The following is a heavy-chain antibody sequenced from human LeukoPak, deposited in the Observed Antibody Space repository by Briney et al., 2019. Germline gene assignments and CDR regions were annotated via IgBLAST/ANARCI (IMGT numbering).Heavy chain of an antibody. CDR1: GYTFTSYW. V-gene: IGHV5-10-1*01. J-gene: IGHJ4*02. D-gene: IGHD2-15*01. CDR2: IDPSDSHA. CDR3: ARHDCSGGSCPLAY. Sequence: GESLKIPCKGSGYTFTSYWITWVRQMPGKGLEWMGRIDPSDSHASYSPSLQGHVTISADKSINTAYLQWSSLKASDTAMYYCARHDCSGGSCPLAYWGQGTLVTVPS.